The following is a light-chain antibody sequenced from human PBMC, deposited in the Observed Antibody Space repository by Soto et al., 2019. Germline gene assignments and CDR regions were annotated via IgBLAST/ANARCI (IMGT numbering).Light chain of an antibody. CDR3: SSYTSSSTWV. Sequence: QSAVTQPASVSGSPGQSITISCTGTSSDVGGYKYVSWYQQHPGKAPKVMIYEVSNRPSGVSNRFSGSKSGNTASLTISGLQAEDEADYYCSSYTSSSTWVFGGGTKLTVL. V-gene: IGLV2-14*01. CDR1: SSDVGGYKY. J-gene: IGLJ3*02. CDR2: EVS.